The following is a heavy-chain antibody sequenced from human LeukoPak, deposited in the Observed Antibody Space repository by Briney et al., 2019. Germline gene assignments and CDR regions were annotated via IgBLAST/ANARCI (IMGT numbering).Heavy chain of an antibody. J-gene: IGHJ4*02. CDR1: GGSISSSN. CDR3: ARARGAAAGSGYYFDY. V-gene: IGHV3-23*01. D-gene: IGHD6-13*01. Sequence: PSETLSLTCAVSGGSISSSNWWSWVRQPPGQGLEWVSAISGSGGATFYADSVKGRFTISRDSSKNTLYLQMNSLRAEDTAVYYCARARGAAAGSGYYFDYWGQGTLVTVSS. CDR2: ISGSGGAT.